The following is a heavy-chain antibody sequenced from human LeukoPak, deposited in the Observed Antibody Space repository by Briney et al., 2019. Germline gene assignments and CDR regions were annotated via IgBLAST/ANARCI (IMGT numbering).Heavy chain of an antibody. CDR3: ARELRRSTLKDGMDV. CDR2: IYSGGST. V-gene: IGHV3-66*01. Sequence: GGSLRLSCAASGFTASSNYMSWVRQAPGKGLEWVSVIYSGGSTYYADFVKGRFTISRDNSKNTLYLQMNSLRAEDTAVYYCARELRRSTLKDGMDVWGQGTTVTVSS. CDR1: GFTASSNY. J-gene: IGHJ6*02. D-gene: IGHD2-2*01.